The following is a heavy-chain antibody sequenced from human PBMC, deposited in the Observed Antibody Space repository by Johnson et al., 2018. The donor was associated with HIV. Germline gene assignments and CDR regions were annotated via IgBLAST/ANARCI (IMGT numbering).Heavy chain of an antibody. V-gene: IGHV3-20*04. CDR2: INWNGVST. D-gene: IGHD3-22*01. Sequence: VQLVESGGGVLRRGGSLRLSCEGFGFIFDDYDLSWVRQAPGKGLEWVSGINWNGVSTAYADSVKGRCTISRDNGKNSLYLQMNSLRGEDTALYYCAKDVGNYWPDAFDIWGQGTMVTVSS. CDR3: AKDVGNYWPDAFDI. CDR1: GFIFDDYD. J-gene: IGHJ3*02.